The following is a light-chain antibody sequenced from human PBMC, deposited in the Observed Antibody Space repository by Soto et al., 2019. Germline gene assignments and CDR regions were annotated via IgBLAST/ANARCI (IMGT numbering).Light chain of an antibody. V-gene: IGKV1-39*01. Sequence: DIPMTQSPSTLSASVGDRVTITCRASQSIITYVNWYQQKLGKAPTLLIYAASSLQSGVPSRFSGSGSGTDFTLTISSLQPEDFATYFCQQCYSSPRTFGQGTKVEI. CDR1: QSIITY. J-gene: IGKJ1*01. CDR2: AAS. CDR3: QQCYSSPRT.